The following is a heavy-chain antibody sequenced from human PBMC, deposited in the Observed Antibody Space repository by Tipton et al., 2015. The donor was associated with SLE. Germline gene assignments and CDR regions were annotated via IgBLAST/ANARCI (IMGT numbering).Heavy chain of an antibody. CDR3: ARALCTGDLCYCRPFFDS. CDR2: ITSGGSSI. Sequence: LSLTCTVSGGSISSSSYYWGWIRQAPGKGLEWVSYITSGGSSIYYADSVKGRFTISRDNAKNSLFLQMNSLRAEDTAVYYCARALCTGDLCYCRPFFDSWGQGTLVTVSS. J-gene: IGHJ4*02. D-gene: IGHD2-8*02. V-gene: IGHV3-11*04. CDR1: GGSISSSSYY.